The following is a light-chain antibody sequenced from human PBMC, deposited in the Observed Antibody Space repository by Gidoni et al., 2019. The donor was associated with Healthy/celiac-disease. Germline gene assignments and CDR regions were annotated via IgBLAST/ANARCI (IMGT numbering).Light chain of an antibody. Sequence: DIQMTKSPSSLSASVGDRVTITCQASQDISNYLNLYQLKQGKAPKLLIYDASYLETWVTSSFSGGGSGTDFTFTLSSLQPEDIATYYCQQYDNLPLTFGGXTKVEIK. CDR2: DAS. CDR3: QQYDNLPLT. CDR1: QDISNY. J-gene: IGKJ4*01. V-gene: IGKV1-33*01.